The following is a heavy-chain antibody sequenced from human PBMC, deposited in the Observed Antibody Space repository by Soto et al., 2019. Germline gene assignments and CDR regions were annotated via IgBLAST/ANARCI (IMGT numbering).Heavy chain of an antibody. J-gene: IGHJ6*02. V-gene: IGHV4-39*07. CDR2: IYYSGST. CDR3: AREGCSSTSCYGYYYYGMDV. D-gene: IGHD2-2*01. Sequence: SETLSLTCTVSGGSISSSSYYWGWIRQPPGKGLEWIGSIYYSGSTYYNPSLKSRVTITVDTSKNQFSLKVSSVTAADTAVYYCAREGCSSTSCYGYYYYGMDVWGQGTTVTVSS. CDR1: GGSISSSSYY.